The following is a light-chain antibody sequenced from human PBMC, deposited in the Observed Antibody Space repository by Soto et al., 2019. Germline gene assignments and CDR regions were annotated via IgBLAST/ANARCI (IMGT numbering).Light chain of an antibody. J-gene: IGLJ1*01. CDR2: EVS. CDR1: SCDVGGYNY. Sequence: QSALTQPASVSGSPGQSITISCTGTSCDVGGYNYVSWYQQHPGKAPKLMIYEVSNRPSGVSNRFSGSKSGNTASLTISGLQAEDEADYYCSSYTSSSTYVFXTGTKVTVL. CDR3: SSYTSSSTYV. V-gene: IGLV2-14*01.